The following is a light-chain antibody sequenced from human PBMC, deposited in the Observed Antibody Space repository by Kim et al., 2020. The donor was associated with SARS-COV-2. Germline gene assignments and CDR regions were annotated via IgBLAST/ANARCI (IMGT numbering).Light chain of an antibody. V-gene: IGKV3-20*01. Sequence: EIVLTQSPGTLSLSPGERATLPCRATQTVGNNYLAWHQQKPGQAPRLLIYGASNRATGIPDRFSGSGSGTGFTLTISRLEPEDSAVYYCQQYGLSPRTFGQGTKVDIK. CDR2: GAS. CDR1: QTVGNNY. CDR3: QQYGLSPRT. J-gene: IGKJ1*01.